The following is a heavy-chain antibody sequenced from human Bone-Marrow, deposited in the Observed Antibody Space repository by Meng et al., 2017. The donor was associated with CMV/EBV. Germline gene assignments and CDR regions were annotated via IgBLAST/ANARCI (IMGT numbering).Heavy chain of an antibody. D-gene: IGHD1-26*01. CDR1: GGSFSGYY. J-gene: IGHJ4*02. CDR3: ARGEVGASRGLCDY. V-gene: IGHV4-34*01. Sequence: GSLRLSCAVYGGSFSGYYWSWIRQPPGKGLEWIGEIHHSENTNYNPSLKSRVTISEDTSKNQFSLKLSSVTAADTAVYYCARGEVGASRGLCDYWGQGMLVNVAS. CDR2: IHHSENT.